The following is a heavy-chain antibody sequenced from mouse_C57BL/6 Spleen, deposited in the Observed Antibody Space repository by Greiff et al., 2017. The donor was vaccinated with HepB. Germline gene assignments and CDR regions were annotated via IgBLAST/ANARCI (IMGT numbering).Heavy chain of an antibody. CDR3: ARAGTGYYFDY. V-gene: IGHV3-6*01. Sequence: EVKLQESGPGLVKPSQSLSLTCSVTGYSITSGYYWNWIRQFPGNKLEWMGYISYDGSNNYNPSLKNLISITRDTSKNQFFLKLNSVTTEDTATYYCARAGTGYYFDYWGQGTTLTVSS. J-gene: IGHJ2*01. D-gene: IGHD3-3*01. CDR2: ISYDGSN. CDR1: GYSITSGYY.